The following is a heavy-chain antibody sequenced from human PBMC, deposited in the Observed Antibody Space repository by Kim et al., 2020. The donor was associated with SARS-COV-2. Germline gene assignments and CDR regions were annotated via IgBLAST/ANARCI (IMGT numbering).Heavy chain of an antibody. J-gene: IGHJ6*02. V-gene: IGHV3-15*01. Sequence: GKGRFTISRDDSKNTLYLQMNSLEIEDTAVYYCTTGGYSYGVTYQYYGMDVWGQGTTVTVSS. CDR3: TTGGYSYGVTYQYYGMDV. D-gene: IGHD5-18*01.